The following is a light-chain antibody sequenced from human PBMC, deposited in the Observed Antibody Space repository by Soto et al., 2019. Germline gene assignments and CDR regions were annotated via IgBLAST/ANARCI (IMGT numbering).Light chain of an antibody. J-gene: IGKJ4*01. V-gene: IGKV1-17*01. Sequence: DLPVTQSPSSLSASVEDRVTITCRASQGMRNDLGWYQQKPGKAPKRLIYAASSLQSGVPSRFSGSGSGTEFTLTVSSLQPEDFATYYCLQQSSYPPLTFGGGTKVEIK. CDR1: QGMRND. CDR2: AAS. CDR3: LQQSSYPPLT.